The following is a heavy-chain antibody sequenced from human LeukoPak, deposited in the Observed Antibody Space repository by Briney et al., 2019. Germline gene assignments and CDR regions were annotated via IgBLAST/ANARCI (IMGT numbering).Heavy chain of an antibody. CDR1: GYTLTELS. CDR3: ATSGAQYYYDSSGYYYAFDI. V-gene: IGHV1-24*01. J-gene: IGHJ3*02. Sequence: ASVKVSCKVSGYTLTELSMHWVRQAPGKGLEWMGGFDPEDGETIYAQKFQGRVTMTEDTSTGTAYMELSSLRSEDTAVYYCATSGAQYYYDSSGYYYAFDIWGQGTMVTVSS. CDR2: FDPEDGET. D-gene: IGHD3-22*01.